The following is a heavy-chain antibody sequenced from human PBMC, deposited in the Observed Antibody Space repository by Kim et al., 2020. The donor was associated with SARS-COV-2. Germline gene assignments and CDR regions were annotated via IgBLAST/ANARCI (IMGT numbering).Heavy chain of an antibody. V-gene: IGHV1-18*01. CDR1: GYTFTSYG. J-gene: IGHJ4*02. Sequence: ASVKVSCKASGYTFTSYGISWVRQAPGQGLEWMGWISAYNGNTNYAQKLQGRVTMTTDTSTSTAYMELRSLRSDDTAVYYCARDQSRSNYDYVWGSYDYWGQGTLVTVSS. D-gene: IGHD3-16*01. CDR2: ISAYNGNT. CDR3: ARDQSRSNYDYVWGSYDY.